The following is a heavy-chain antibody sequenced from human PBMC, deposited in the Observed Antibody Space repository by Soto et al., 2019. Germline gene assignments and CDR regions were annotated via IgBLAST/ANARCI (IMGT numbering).Heavy chain of an antibody. D-gene: IGHD6-6*01. V-gene: IGHV4-61*01. CDR1: GGAGSSGSDY. Sequence: SQTLSLTGTVSGGAGSSGSDYWSCIRQPPGKGLEGIGDIYYSASTNYNPSLKSRVTISVDTSKNQFSLKLSSVTAADPAVYYRASLRAPARPYLLVYWGLGTLGNVSS. CDR2: IYYSAST. CDR3: ASLRAPARPYLLVY. J-gene: IGHJ4*02.